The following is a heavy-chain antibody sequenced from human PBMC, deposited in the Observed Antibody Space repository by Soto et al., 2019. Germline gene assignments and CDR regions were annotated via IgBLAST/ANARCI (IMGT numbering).Heavy chain of an antibody. V-gene: IGHV4-4*07. CDR1: GGSITDYS. CDR3: PRAQGVVVTADKWFDP. D-gene: IGHD2-21*02. Sequence: PSETLSLTCTVSGGSITDYSWFWIRQPAGKGLEWIGRIFSSVSTNYNPSLKGRITMSLDTSKNQFSLKLNSATATDTAVYFCPRAQGVVVTADKWFDPWGPGILVAASS. J-gene: IGHJ5*02. CDR2: IFSSVST.